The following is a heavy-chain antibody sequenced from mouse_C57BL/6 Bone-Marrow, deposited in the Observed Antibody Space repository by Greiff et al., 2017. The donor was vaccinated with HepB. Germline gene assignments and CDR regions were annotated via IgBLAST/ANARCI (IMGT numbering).Heavy chain of an antibody. CDR3: ARRTSYGSSSYYFDY. V-gene: IGHV1-18*01. CDR2: INPNNGGT. D-gene: IGHD1-1*01. CDR1: GYTFTDYN. Sequence: EVQLQQSGPELVKPGASVKIPCKASGYTFTDYNMDWVKQSHGKSLEWIGDINPNNGGTIYNQKFKGKATLTVDKSSSTAYMELRSLTSGDTAVYYSARRTSYGSSSYYFDYRGQGTTLTVAS. J-gene: IGHJ2*01.